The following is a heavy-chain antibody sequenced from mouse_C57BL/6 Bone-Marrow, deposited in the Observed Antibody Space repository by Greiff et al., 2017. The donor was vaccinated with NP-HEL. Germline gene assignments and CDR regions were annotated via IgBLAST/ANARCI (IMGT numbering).Heavy chain of an antibody. CDR1: GYTFTSYW. D-gene: IGHD1-1*01. CDR2: IDPNSGGT. CDR3: ARYYYGSRGWYFDV. J-gene: IGHJ1*03. V-gene: IGHV1-72*01. Sequence: VQLQQPGADLVKPGASVKLSCKASGYTFTSYWMHWVKQRPGRCLEWIGRIDPNSGGTKFNEKFKTKATLTVDKPSSTAYMQLSSLTSEDSAVYYCARYYYGSRGWYFDVWGTGTTVTVSS.